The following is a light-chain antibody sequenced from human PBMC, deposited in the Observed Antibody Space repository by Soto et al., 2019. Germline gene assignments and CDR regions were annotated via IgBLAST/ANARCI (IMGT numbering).Light chain of an antibody. CDR1: QSINNY. CDR2: DAS. CDR3: QQRGNWPLT. Sequence: EIVLTQSPATLSLSPGERATLSCRDSQSINNYVAWYQQTPGQAPRLLIYDASNRATGIPARFSGTGSGTDFTLTISSLEPDDFALYFCQQRGNWPLTFGGGTKV. V-gene: IGKV3-11*01. J-gene: IGKJ4*01.